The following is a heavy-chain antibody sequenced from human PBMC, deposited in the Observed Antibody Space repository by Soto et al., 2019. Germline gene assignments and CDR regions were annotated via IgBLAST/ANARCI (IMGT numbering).Heavy chain of an antibody. V-gene: IGHV1-8*01. CDR3: AADVGGYIYGLARH. D-gene: IGHD4-17*01. CDR1: GYSIKSCA. Sequence: SVKVSCKASGYSIKSCARSSLRQAKGQRLEWIGWMNPNSGNTGYAQKLQDRVTMTRNTSTSTAYMELSSLRSEDTAVYYCAADVGGYIYGLARHWGPGTPVTV. J-gene: IGHJ4*02. CDR2: MNPNSGNT.